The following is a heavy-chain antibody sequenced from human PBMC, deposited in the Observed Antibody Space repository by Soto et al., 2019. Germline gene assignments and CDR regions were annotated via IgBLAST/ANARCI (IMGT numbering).Heavy chain of an antibody. CDR1: GFSLSNARMG. CDR2: IFSNDEK. J-gene: IGHJ5*02. V-gene: IGHV2-26*01. Sequence: SGPTLVNPTETLTLTCTVSGFSLSNARMGVSWIRQPPGKALEWLAHIFSNDEKSYSTSLKSRLTISKDTSKSQVVLTMTNMDPVDTATYYCARIYTVVAAKWFDPWGQGTLVTVSS. CDR3: ARIYTVVAAKWFDP. D-gene: IGHD2-15*01.